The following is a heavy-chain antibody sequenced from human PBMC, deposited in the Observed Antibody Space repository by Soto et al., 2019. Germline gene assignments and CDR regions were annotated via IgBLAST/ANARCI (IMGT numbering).Heavy chain of an antibody. D-gene: IGHD2-8*02. CDR2: IWYDGSNK. Sequence: GGSLRLSCAASAFTFNRYGMNWVRQGPGKGQKWVAVIWYDGSNKYYADSVKGRFTISRDNSKNTLYLQMNSRKVEDTALYYCAGDRSTVFDDRGQGTLVTVSS. V-gene: IGHV3-33*01. CDR1: AFTFNRYG. CDR3: AGDRSTVFDD. J-gene: IGHJ4*02.